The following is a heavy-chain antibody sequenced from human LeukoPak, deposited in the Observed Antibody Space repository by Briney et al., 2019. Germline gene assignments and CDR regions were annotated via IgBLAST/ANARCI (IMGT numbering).Heavy chain of an antibody. CDR2: IYYSGST. Sequence: SETLSLTCTVSGGSISSYYWSRIRQPPGKGLEWIGYIYYSGSTNYNPSLKSRVTISVDTSKNQFSLKLSSVTAADTAVYYCAREVAARDYGGNNDYYYGMDVWGQGTTVTVSS. CDR3: AREVAARDYGGNNDYYYGMDV. V-gene: IGHV4-59*01. J-gene: IGHJ6*02. CDR1: GGSISSYY. D-gene: IGHD4-23*01.